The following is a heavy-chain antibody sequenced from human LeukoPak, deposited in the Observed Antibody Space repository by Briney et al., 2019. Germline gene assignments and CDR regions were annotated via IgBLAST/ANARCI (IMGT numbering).Heavy chain of an antibody. J-gene: IGHJ3*02. CDR2: ISSSSSYI. V-gene: IGHV3-21*01. CDR3: ARRNSGYDRNDAFDI. CDR1: GFTFSSYS. D-gene: IGHD5-12*01. Sequence: GGSLRLSCAASGFTFSSYSMNWVRQAPGKGLEWVSSISSSSSYIYYADSVKGRFTISRDNAKNSLYLQMNSLRAEDTAVYYCARRNSGYDRNDAFDIWGQGTMVTVSS.